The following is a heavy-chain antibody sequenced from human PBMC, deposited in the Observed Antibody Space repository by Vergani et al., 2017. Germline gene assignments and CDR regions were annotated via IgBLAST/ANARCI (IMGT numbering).Heavy chain of an antibody. CDR2: ISSSSSYI. CDR1: GFTFSSYG. D-gene: IGHD2-15*01. Sequence: VQLVESGGGVVQPGGSLRLSCAASGFTFSSYGMHWVRQAPGKGLEWVSSISSSSSYIYYADSVKGRFTISRDNAKNSLYLQMNSLRAEDTAVYYCAREFLGSGNDAFDIWGQGTMVTVSS. J-gene: IGHJ3*02. CDR3: AREFLGSGNDAFDI. V-gene: IGHV3-21*01.